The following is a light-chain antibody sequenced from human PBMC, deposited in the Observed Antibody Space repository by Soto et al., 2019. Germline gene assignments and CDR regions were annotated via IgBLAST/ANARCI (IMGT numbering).Light chain of an antibody. CDR3: QQSYSTTIT. CDR1: QSISLY. CDR2: AAS. J-gene: IGKJ5*01. Sequence: DIQMTQSSSSPSASVGDTVTIISGASQSISLYLNWYQQKQGNAPKLLIYAASNLQTGVPSRFSGSGSGTDFTLTINSLQPEDLATYSGQQSYSTTITFSQGTRREI. V-gene: IGKV1-39*01.